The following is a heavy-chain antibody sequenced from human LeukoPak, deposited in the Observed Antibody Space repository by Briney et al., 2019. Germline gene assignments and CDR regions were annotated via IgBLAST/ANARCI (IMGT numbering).Heavy chain of an antibody. D-gene: IGHD2-15*01. CDR1: GGSFSGYY. CDR3: AREGGGFDY. Sequence: SETLSLTCAVYGGSFSGYYWSWIRQPPGKGLEWIGEINHSGSTNYNPSLKSRVTISVDTSKNQFSLKLSSVTAADTAVYYCAREGGGFDYWGQGTLVTVSS. J-gene: IGHJ4*02. CDR2: INHSGST. V-gene: IGHV4-34*01.